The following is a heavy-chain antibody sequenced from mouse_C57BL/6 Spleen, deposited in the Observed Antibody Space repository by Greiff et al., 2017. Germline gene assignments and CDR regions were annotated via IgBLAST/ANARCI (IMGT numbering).Heavy chain of an antibody. D-gene: IGHD2-4*01. V-gene: IGHV1-19*01. Sequence: VQLKESGPVLVKPGASVKMSCKASGYTFTDYYMNWVKQSHGKSLEWIGVINPYNGGTSYNQKFKGKATLTVDKSSSTAYMELNSLTSEDSAVYYCARGVITTYLDYWGQGTTLTVSS. CDR3: ARGVITTYLDY. J-gene: IGHJ2*01. CDR1: GYTFTDYY. CDR2: INPYNGGT.